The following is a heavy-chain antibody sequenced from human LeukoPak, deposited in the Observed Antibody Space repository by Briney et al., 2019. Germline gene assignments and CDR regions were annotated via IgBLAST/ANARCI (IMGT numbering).Heavy chain of an antibody. D-gene: IGHD5-18*01. CDR3: ARGQVQLWFFFSRIFDY. V-gene: IGHV4-34*01. CDR1: GFTFSDYY. J-gene: IGHJ4*02. CDR2: INHSGST. Sequence: GSLRLSCAASGFTFSDYYMCWIRQPPGKGLEWIGEINHSGSTNYNPSLKSRVTISVDTSKNQFSLKLSSVTAADTAVYYCARGQVQLWFFFSRIFDYWGQGTLVTVSS.